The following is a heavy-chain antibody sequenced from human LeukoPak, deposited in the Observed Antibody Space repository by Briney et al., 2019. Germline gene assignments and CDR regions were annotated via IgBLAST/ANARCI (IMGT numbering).Heavy chain of an antibody. CDR1: GGTFSSYA. CDR3: ARDRYYDFWSGYYQGDFQH. Sequence: SVTVSFKASGGTFSSYAISWVRQAPGQGLEWMGGIIPIFGTANYAQKFQGRVTITADESTSTAYMELSSLRSEDTAVYYCARDRYYDFWSGYYQGDFQHWGQGTLVTVSS. J-gene: IGHJ1*01. CDR2: IIPIFGTA. D-gene: IGHD3-3*01. V-gene: IGHV1-69*13.